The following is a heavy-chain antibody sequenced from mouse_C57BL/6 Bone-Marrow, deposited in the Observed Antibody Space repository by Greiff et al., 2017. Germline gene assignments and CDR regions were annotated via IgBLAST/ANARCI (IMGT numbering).Heavy chain of an antibody. CDR3: ARQRWLLLTWIAY. D-gene: IGHD2-3*01. Sequence: VQLQQSGAELARPGASVKLSCKASGYTFTSYGISWVKQTTGQGLEWIGEFYPRSGTTYYNEKFKGKATLTADKSSSTVYLELRRLTAEDSTIYFCARQRWLLLTWIAYWGQGTLVTVSA. CDR1: GYTFTSYG. V-gene: IGHV1-81*01. CDR2: FYPRSGTT. J-gene: IGHJ3*01.